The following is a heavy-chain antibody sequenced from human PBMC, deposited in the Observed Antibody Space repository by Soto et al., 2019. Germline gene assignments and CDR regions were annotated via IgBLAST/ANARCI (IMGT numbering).Heavy chain of an antibody. CDR1: GGSISSYY. D-gene: IGHD6-13*01. CDR2: IYYSGST. J-gene: IGHJ5*02. CDR3: ARDVRGVAAACDWFDP. V-gene: IGHV4-59*01. Sequence: ETLSLTCTVSGGSISSYYWSWIRQPPGKGLEWIGYIYYSGSTNYNPSLKSRVTISVDTSKNQFSLKLRSVTAAVTAMNYCARDVRGVAAACDWFDPWGQGTVVTVSS.